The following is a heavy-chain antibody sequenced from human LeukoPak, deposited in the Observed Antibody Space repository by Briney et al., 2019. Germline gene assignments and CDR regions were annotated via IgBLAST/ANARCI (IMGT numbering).Heavy chain of an antibody. V-gene: IGHV3-53*01. CDR2: IYTAGTT. CDR1: GLIVSSYY. J-gene: IGHJ4*02. D-gene: IGHD1-14*01. Sequence: GGSLRLSCAASGLIVSSYYMSWFRQAPGKGLEWVSVIYTAGTTHYADSVRGRFIISRDYSKNTLNLQMNSLRAEDTAVYYCARGYAQAEVTAPDYWAQGILVTVSS. CDR3: ARGYAQAEVTAPDY.